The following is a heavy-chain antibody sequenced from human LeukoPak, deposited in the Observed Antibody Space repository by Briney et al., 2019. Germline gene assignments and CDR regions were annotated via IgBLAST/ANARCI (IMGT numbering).Heavy chain of an antibody. Sequence: QSGGSLRLSCAASGFAISDNYMTWVRRAPGKGLECVSLIYRNRDTLYADPVKGRFTISRDNSKNTLYLQMDSLRAEDTAVYYCASGLDFDWFYGLDVWGQGTTVTVSS. V-gene: IGHV3-66*01. J-gene: IGHJ6*02. D-gene: IGHD3-9*01. CDR3: ASGLDFDWFYGLDV. CDR2: IYRNRDT. CDR1: GFAISDNY.